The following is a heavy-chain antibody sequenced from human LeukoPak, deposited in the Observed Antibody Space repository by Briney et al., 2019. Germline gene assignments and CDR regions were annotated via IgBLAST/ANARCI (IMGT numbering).Heavy chain of an antibody. Sequence: PGGSLRLSCAASGFTFSSYGMHWVRQAPGKGLEWVAFIRHDGSNKYYADSVKGRFTISRDNSKNTLYLQMNSLRAEDTAVYYCAKEIFGVVIMSFDYWGQGTLVTVSS. CDR3: AKEIFGVVIMSFDY. CDR2: IRHDGSNK. CDR1: GFTFSSYG. V-gene: IGHV3-30*02. D-gene: IGHD3-3*01. J-gene: IGHJ4*02.